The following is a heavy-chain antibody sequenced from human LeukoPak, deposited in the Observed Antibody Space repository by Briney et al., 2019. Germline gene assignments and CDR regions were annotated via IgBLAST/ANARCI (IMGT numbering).Heavy chain of an antibody. J-gene: IGHJ3*02. D-gene: IGHD6-25*01. V-gene: IGHV4-4*07. CDR2: IYTSGST. CDR1: GFTFSSYS. Sequence: GSLRLSCAASGFTFSSYSMNWVRQAPGKGLEGIGRIYTSGSTNYNPSLKSRVTMSVDTSKNQFSLKLSSVTAADTAVYYCARGDSSGDDAFDIWGQGTMVTVSS. CDR3: ARGDSSGDDAFDI.